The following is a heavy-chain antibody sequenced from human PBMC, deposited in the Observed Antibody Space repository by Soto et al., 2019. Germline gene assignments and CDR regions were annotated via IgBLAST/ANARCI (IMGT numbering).Heavy chain of an antibody. CDR1: GGSISSGGYY. Sequence: SETLSLTCTVSGGSISSGGYYWSWNRKHPGKGLEWIGDIYYSGSTYYNPSLKSRVTISVDTSKNQFSLKLNSVTAADTAVYYCAREVGGGYYGLDVWGQGTTVTVSS. CDR2: IYYSGST. CDR3: AREVGGGYYGLDV. V-gene: IGHV4-31*03. D-gene: IGHD2-15*01. J-gene: IGHJ6*02.